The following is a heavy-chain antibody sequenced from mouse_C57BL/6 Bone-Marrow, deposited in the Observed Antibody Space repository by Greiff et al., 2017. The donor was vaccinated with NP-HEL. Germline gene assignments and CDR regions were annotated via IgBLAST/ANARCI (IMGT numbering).Heavy chain of an antibody. CDR3: ARGNWDWAY. Sequence: EVKLVESGPGLVKPSQSLSLTCSVTGYSITSGYYWNWIRQFPGNKLEWMGYISYDGSNNYNPSLKNRISITRDTSKNQFFLKLNSVTTEDTATYYCARGNWDWAYWGQGTLVTVSA. J-gene: IGHJ3*01. V-gene: IGHV3-6*01. CDR2: ISYDGSN. D-gene: IGHD4-1*01. CDR1: GYSITSGYY.